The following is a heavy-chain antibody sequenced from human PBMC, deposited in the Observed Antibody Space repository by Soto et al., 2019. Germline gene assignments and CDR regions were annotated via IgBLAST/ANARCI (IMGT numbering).Heavy chain of an antibody. J-gene: IGHJ6*02. CDR1: GFTFSSYG. Sequence: GGSLRLSCAASGFTFSSYGMHWVRQAPGKGLEWVAVIWYDGSNKYYADSVKGRFTISRDNSKNTLHLQMNSLRAEDTAVYYCARDHLTGTTKSYYYYGMDVWGQGTTVTVSS. CDR2: IWYDGSNK. CDR3: ARDHLTGTTKSYYYYGMDV. V-gene: IGHV3-33*01. D-gene: IGHD1-20*01.